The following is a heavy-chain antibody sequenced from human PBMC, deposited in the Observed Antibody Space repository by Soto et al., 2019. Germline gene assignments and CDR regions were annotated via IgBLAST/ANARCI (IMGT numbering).Heavy chain of an antibody. CDR3: ARGGSSSYNGMDV. CDR2: ISSRSYTI. D-gene: IGHD6-6*01. Sequence: EVQLVESGGGLVQPGGSLRLSCAASGFTFSTYSMNWVRQAPGKGLEWVSYISSRSYTIYYVDSVKGRFTISRDNAKNSLYRLKNSLRDEDTAVYYCARGGSSSYNGMDVWGQGTTVTVSS. V-gene: IGHV3-48*02. J-gene: IGHJ6*02. CDR1: GFTFSTYS.